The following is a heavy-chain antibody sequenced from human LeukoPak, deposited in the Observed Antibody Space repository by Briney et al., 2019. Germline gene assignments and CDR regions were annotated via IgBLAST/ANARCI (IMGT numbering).Heavy chain of an antibody. Sequence: PSQTLSLTCAVSGGSISSGGYSWSWIRQPPGKGLEWIGYIYHSGSTYYNPSLKSRVTISADTSKNQFSLKLSSVTAADTAVYYCASAPLGQKRWLQLNAFDIWGQGTMVTVSS. J-gene: IGHJ3*02. CDR2: IYHSGST. CDR3: ASAPLGQKRWLQLNAFDI. CDR1: GGSISSGGYS. V-gene: IGHV4-30-2*01. D-gene: IGHD5-24*01.